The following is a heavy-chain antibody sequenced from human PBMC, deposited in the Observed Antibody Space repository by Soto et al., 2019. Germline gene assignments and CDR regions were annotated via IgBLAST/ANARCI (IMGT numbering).Heavy chain of an antibody. D-gene: IGHD3-10*01. CDR1: GFTFSSSG. CDR3: ASGRGSGKRCYLGMDV. CDR2: ISYDGSNE. Sequence: QVQLVESGGGVVQPGRSLRLSCAASGFTFSSSGMHWVRQAPGKGLEWVAVISYDGSNEYYADSVKGRFTITRDNSKNTLYLQMNSLRAEDTGVYYCASGRGSGKRCYLGMDVWRQGTTVTVSS. V-gene: IGHV3-30*03. J-gene: IGHJ6*02.